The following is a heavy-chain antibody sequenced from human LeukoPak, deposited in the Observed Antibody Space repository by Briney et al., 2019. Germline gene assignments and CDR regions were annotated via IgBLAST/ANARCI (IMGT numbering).Heavy chain of an antibody. CDR2: ISAYNGNT. CDR1: GYTFSSYG. V-gene: IGHV1-18*01. CDR3: ARAPGVLLWFGELSPTDY. D-gene: IGHD3-10*01. Sequence: GASVKVSFQASGYTFSSYGISWVRPAPGPGLEWMGWISAYNGNTNYAQKLQGRVTMTTDTSTSTAYMELRSLRSDDTAVYYCARAPGVLLWFGELSPTDYWGQGTLVTVSS. J-gene: IGHJ4*02.